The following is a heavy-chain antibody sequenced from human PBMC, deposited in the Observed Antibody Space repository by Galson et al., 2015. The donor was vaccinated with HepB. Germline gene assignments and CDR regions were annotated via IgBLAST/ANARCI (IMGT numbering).Heavy chain of an antibody. V-gene: IGHV3-73*01. CDR1: GFTFSGSA. Sequence: SLRLSCAASGFTFSGSAVHWVRQASGKGLEWVGRIRSKDKSFATEFAASVAGRFSISRDDAMNTAYLHMNSLKTGDTAVYYCTRVRNDFWSGDQNLNFDFWGQGTQVTVSP. CDR2: IRSKDKSFAT. D-gene: IGHD3-3*01. J-gene: IGHJ4*02. CDR3: TRVRNDFWSGDQNLNFDF.